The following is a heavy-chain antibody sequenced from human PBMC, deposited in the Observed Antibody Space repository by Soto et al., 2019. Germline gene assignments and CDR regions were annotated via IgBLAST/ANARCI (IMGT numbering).Heavy chain of an antibody. CDR2: IKSKTDGGTT. V-gene: IGHV3-15*01. D-gene: IGHD4-17*01. CDR3: TTARGTYGAEYFQH. Sequence: GGSVRLSCAASGFTFTNAWMSWVRQAPGKGLEWVGRIKSKTDGGTTDYAAPVKGRFTISRDDSKNMLYLQMNSLKTEDTAVYYCTTARGTYGAEYFQHWGQGTLVTVSS. CDR1: GFTFTNAW. J-gene: IGHJ1*01.